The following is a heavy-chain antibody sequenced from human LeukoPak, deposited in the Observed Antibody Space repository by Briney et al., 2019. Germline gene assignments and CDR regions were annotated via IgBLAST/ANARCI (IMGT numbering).Heavy chain of an antibody. D-gene: IGHD2-15*01. CDR3: ARLYCRGGNCYSYFDS. Sequence: KPSETLSLTCTVSGGSMNDYYWYWIRQPAGKGLECIGRIYANGATNYNASLKSRITMSVDTSKTQFSLTLNSVTAADSAVYYCARLYCRGGNCYSYFDSWGRGTLVTVSS. CDR1: GGSMNDYY. CDR2: IYANGAT. J-gene: IGHJ4*02. V-gene: IGHV4-4*07.